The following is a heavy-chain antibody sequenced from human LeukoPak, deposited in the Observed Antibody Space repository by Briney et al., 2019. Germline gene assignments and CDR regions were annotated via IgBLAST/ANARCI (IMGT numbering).Heavy chain of an antibody. Sequence: ASVKVSCKASGYTFTAYYIHWVRQAPGQGLEWVGWINPDSGGTNSAQKFRGRVTMTRDTSVTTAYMELSGLRSDDTAVYYCAREGRDFGPHKLAGFDCWGQGTLVTVSS. CDR1: GYTFTAYY. CDR3: AREGRDFGPHKLAGFDC. V-gene: IGHV1-2*02. D-gene: IGHD1-1*01. J-gene: IGHJ4*02. CDR2: INPDSGGT.